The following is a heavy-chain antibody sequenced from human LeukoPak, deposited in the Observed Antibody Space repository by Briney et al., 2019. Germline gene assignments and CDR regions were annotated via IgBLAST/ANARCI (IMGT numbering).Heavy chain of an antibody. Sequence: SETLSLTCTVSGGSISSGGYYWSWLRQHPGTGLEWVGYIYYSGSTYYNPSLKSRVTISVDTSKNQFSLKLSSVTAADTAVYYCASLQSLAPYYYYYYGMDGWGQGTTVTVSS. J-gene: IGHJ6*02. CDR2: IYYSGST. V-gene: IGHV4-31*03. CDR3: ASLQSLAPYYYYYYGMDG. CDR1: GGSISSGGYY. D-gene: IGHD4-11*01.